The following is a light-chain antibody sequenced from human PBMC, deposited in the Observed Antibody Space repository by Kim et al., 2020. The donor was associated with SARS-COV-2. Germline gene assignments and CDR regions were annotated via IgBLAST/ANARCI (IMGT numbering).Light chain of an antibody. Sequence: EIVMTQSPGTLSVSPGERATLSCRASQGVSSSLAWYHQKPGQAPSLVIYGASTRASGIPVRFSGSGSGTEFTHTTSSLQSEDFGVYHCLQYNNWPYTFGQGPKLEI. V-gene: IGKV3-15*01. J-gene: IGKJ2*01. CDR1: QGVSSS. CDR3: LQYNNWPYT. CDR2: GAS.